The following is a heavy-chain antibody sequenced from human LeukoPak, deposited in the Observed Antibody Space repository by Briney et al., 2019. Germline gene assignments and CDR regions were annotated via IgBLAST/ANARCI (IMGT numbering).Heavy chain of an antibody. V-gene: IGHV4-59*01. CDR1: GGSISSYY. CDR2: IYYSGST. D-gene: IGHD3-22*01. Sequence: PETLSLTCTVSGGSISSYYWSWIRQPPGKGLEWIGYIYYSGSTNYNPSLKSRVTISVDTSKNQFSLKLSSVTAADTAVYYCARDRFTYYDSSGPDGMDVWGQGTTVTVSS. CDR3: ARDRFTYYDSSGPDGMDV. J-gene: IGHJ6*02.